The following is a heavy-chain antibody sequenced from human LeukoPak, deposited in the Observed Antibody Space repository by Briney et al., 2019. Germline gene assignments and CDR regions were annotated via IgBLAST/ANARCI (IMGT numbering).Heavy chain of an antibody. D-gene: IGHD3-10*02. V-gene: IGHV3-30*04. J-gene: IGHJ6*04. CDR3: AELGITMIGGV. CDR2: ISYDGSNK. Sequence: PGGSLRLSCAASGFTFSNYAMHWVRQAPGKGLEWVAFISYDGSNKYYADSVKGRFTTSRDNSKYTLDLQMNSLRAEDTAVYYCAELGITMIGGVWGKGTTVTISS. CDR1: GFTFSNYA.